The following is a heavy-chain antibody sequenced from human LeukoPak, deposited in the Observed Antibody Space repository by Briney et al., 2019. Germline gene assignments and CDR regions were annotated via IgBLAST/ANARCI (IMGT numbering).Heavy chain of an antibody. CDR2: INHSGST. Sequence: PSKTLSLTCAVYGGSFSGYYWSWIRQPPGKGLEWIGEINHSGSTNYNPSLKSRVTISVDTSKNQFSLQLNSVTPEDTAVYYCARVDIAVADHRVYYYGMDVWGQGTTVTVSS. D-gene: IGHD6-19*01. V-gene: IGHV4-34*01. CDR1: GGSFSGYY. J-gene: IGHJ6*02. CDR3: ARVDIAVADHRVYYYGMDV.